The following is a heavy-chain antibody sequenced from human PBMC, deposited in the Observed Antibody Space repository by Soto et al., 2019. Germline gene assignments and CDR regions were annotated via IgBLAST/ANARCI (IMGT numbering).Heavy chain of an antibody. CDR2: IIPIFGTA. D-gene: IGHD1-26*01. J-gene: IGHJ4*02. V-gene: IGHV1-69*01. CDR1: GGTFSSYS. Sequence: QVQLVQSGAEVKKPGSSVKVSCKASGGTFSSYSINWVRQAPGQGLEWMGEIIPIFGTANYAQKFQGRVTIIADESTSTAYMELSSLRSEDTAVYYCARDGGRNSGGIDYWGQGTLVTVSS. CDR3: ARDGGRNSGGIDY.